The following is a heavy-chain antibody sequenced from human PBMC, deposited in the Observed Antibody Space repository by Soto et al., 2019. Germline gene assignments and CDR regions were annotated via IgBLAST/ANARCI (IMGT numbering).Heavy chain of an antibody. CDR2: INHSGST. Sequence: PSETLSLTCAVYGGSFSGYYWSWIRQPPGKGLEWIGEINHSGSTNYNPSLKSRVTISVDTSKNQFSLKLSSVTAADTAVYYCASNNQRSGNFYYYMDVWGKGTTVSVS. J-gene: IGHJ6*03. CDR3: ASNNQRSGNFYYYMDV. CDR1: GGSFSGYY. V-gene: IGHV4-34*01. D-gene: IGHD6-25*01.